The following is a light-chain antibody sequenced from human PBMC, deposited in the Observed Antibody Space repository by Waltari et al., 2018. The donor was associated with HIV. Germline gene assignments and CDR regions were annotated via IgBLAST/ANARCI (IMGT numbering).Light chain of an antibody. V-gene: IGLV2-11*01. CDR3: CSFSGAYTWV. CDR1: SSDVGAYHF. Sequence: HSALTQPRSVSGSPGQSVTISCTGTSSDVGAYHFVSWYQQHPGEAPRVVIYDVTKRPSGVPGRFSGSKSGNTASLTISGLQADDEADYYCCSFSGAYTWVFGGGTKVTVL. CDR2: DVT. J-gene: IGLJ2*01.